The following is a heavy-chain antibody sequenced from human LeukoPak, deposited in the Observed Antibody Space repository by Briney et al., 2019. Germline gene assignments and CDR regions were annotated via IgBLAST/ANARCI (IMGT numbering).Heavy chain of an antibody. CDR2: INRGGST. D-gene: IGHD4-23*01. Sequence: SETLSLTCAVYGGSFSGYYWSWIRQPPGKGLEWIGEINRGGSTNYNPSLTSRVTISVDTSKNQFSLKLSSVTAADTAVYYCARGRGTVVTYYYYGMDVWGQGTTVTVSS. CDR1: GGSFSGYY. CDR3: ARGRGTVVTYYYYGMDV. J-gene: IGHJ6*02. V-gene: IGHV4-34*01.